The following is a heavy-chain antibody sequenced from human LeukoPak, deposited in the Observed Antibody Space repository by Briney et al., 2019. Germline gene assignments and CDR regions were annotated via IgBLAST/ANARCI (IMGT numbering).Heavy chain of an antibody. CDR2: IKSKTDGGTT. CDR3: TTAHLGEDYYDSSGYWGSQY. Sequence: VGSLRLSCAASGFTFSNAWMSWVRQAPGKGLERVDRIKSKTDGGTTDYAAPVKGRFTISRDDLKNTLYLQMNSLKTGDTAVYYCTTAHLGEDYYDSSGYWGSQYWGQGTLVTVSS. D-gene: IGHD3-22*01. J-gene: IGHJ4*02. CDR1: GFTFSNAW. V-gene: IGHV3-15*01.